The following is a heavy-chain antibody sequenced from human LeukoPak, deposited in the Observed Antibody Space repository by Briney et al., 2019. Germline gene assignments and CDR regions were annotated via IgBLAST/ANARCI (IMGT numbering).Heavy chain of an antibody. D-gene: IGHD3-22*01. J-gene: IGHJ3*02. CDR1: GGTFSSYA. CDR2: IIPIFGTA. CDR3: ARDPEYYYDSSGPGAFDI. V-gene: IGHV1-69*05. Sequence: VKVSCKASGGTFSSYAISWVRQAPGQGLEWMGGIIPIFGTANYAQKFQGRVTITTDESTSTAYMELSSLRSEDTAVYYFARDPEYYYDSSGPGAFDIWGQGTMVTVSS.